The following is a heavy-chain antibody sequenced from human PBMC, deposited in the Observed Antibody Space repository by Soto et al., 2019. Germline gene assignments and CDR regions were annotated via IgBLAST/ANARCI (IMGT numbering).Heavy chain of an antibody. V-gene: IGHV4-59*01. D-gene: IGHD3-22*01. CDR2: LYDSGST. CDR1: GGSISRYY. Sequence: SETLSLTCTVSGGSISRYYWGWIRQPPGKGLEWIGYLYDSGSTKYNPSLKSRVSISVDTSKNQFSLKLSSVTAADTAIYYCARMRRDVWLLRGLYYYYYMDVWGKGTTVTVSS. J-gene: IGHJ6*03. CDR3: ARMRRDVWLLRGLYYYYYMDV.